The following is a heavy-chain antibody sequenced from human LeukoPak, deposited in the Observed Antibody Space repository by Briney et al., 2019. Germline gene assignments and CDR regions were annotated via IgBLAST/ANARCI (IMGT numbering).Heavy chain of an antibody. D-gene: IGHD6-19*01. Sequence: PGGSLGLSCAVSEFPFSFYEMNWVRQAPGKGLEWVSNIGSSGTNRYYADSVKGRFSISRDNAKSSLYLQMNSLRVEDTAVYYCALLAVASDFDYWGQGALVTVSS. CDR3: ALLAVASDFDY. J-gene: IGHJ4*02. CDR1: EFPFSFYE. V-gene: IGHV3-48*03. CDR2: IGSSGTNR.